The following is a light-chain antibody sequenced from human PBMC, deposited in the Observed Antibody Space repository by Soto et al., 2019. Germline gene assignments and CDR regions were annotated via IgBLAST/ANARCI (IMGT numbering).Light chain of an antibody. J-gene: IGKJ4*01. CDR2: KAS. Sequence: DIQMTQSPSTLSASVGDRVTITCRASQSLNSWLAWYQQKPGKPPDLLIHKASSLESGVPSRVSGRGSGTEFTLTIRSLQPDDFATYYCQQYLDYPLTFGGGTKVEIK. CDR3: QQYLDYPLT. V-gene: IGKV1-5*03. CDR1: QSLNSW.